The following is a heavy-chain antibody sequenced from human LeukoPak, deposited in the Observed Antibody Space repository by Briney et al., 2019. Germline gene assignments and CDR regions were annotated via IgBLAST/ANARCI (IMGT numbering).Heavy chain of an antibody. CDR1: HGSISSNY. Sequence: PSETLSLTCSVSHGSISSNYWSWIRQPPGKPLEWIGYIYYSGSTTYNPSLKSRVTISLDTSKNQFSLKLRSVTAADTAVYYCARHREFSSSGNYFDYWGQGTLVTVSS. V-gene: IGHV4-59*08. J-gene: IGHJ4*02. CDR3: ARHREFSSSGNYFDY. D-gene: IGHD6-6*01. CDR2: IYYSGST.